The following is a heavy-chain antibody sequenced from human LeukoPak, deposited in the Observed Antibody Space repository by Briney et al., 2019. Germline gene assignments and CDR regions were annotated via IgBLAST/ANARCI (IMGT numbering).Heavy chain of an antibody. CDR2: IYYSGST. Sequence: PSETLSLTCTVSGASISSYYWSWIRQPPGKGLEWIGFIYYSGSTNYNPSLKSRVTISVDTSKNQFSLKLSSVTAADTAVYYCARTYYFGSGSYHFDYWGQGTLVTVSS. CDR1: GASISSYY. J-gene: IGHJ4*02. D-gene: IGHD3-10*01. V-gene: IGHV4-59*08. CDR3: ARTYYFGSGSYHFDY.